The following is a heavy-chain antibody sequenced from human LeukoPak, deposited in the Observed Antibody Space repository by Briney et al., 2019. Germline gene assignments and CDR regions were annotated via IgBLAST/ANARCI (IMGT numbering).Heavy chain of an antibody. CDR3: VKGGYNSGCSY. CDR2: ISDNGHST. CDR1: GFTLSNYA. V-gene: IGHV3-23*01. J-gene: IGHJ4*02. D-gene: IGHD6-19*01. Sequence: PGGALRLSCAGSGFTLSNYAMSWVRQAPGKGMEWVTAISDNGHSTYYADSVKGRFTISRDNSKNTLYLQMNSLRADATALYYCVKGGYNSGCSYWGQGTLVTVS.